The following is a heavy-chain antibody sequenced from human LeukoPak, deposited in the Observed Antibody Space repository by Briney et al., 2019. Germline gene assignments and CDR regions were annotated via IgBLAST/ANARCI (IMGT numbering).Heavy chain of an antibody. CDR2: ISYDGSNK. V-gene: IGHV3-30*18. CDR3: AKGVVVVVAATPEYFQH. D-gene: IGHD2-15*01. CDR1: GFTFSSYG. Sequence: GRSLRLSCAASGFTFSSYGMHWVRQAPGKGLEWVAVISYDGSNKYYADSVKGRFTISRDNSKNTLYLQMNSLRAEDTAVYYCAKGVVVVVAATPEYFQHWGQGTLVTVSS. J-gene: IGHJ1*01.